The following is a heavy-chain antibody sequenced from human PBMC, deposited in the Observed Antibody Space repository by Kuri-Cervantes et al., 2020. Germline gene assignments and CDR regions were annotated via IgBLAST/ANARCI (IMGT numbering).Heavy chain of an antibody. V-gene: IGHV1-2*02. CDR1: GYTFTGYY. CDR2: INPNSGGT. J-gene: IGHJ6*02. D-gene: IGHD3-10*01. CDR3: ARVKANYYYVSGSHYYYYGMDV. Sequence: ASVKVSCRASGYTFTGYYMHWVRQAPGQGLEWMGWINPNSGGTNYAQKFQGRVTMTRDTSISTAYMELSRLRSDDTAVYYCARVKANYYYVSGSHYYYYGMDVWGQGTTVTVSS.